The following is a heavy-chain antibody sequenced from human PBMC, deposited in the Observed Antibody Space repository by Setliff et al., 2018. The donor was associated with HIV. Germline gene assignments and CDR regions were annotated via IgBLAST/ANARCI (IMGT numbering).Heavy chain of an antibody. CDR1: GGSISSHY. CDR3: ARIAGYSSGWYFDY. CDR2: IYYSGST. Sequence: SETLSLTCTVSGGSISSHYWSWIRQPPGKGLEWIGSIYYSGSTNYNPSLKSRVTISVDTSKNQFSLKLSSVTAADTAVYYCARIAGYSSGWYFDYWGQGTLVTSPQ. V-gene: IGHV4-59*11. D-gene: IGHD6-19*01. J-gene: IGHJ4*02.